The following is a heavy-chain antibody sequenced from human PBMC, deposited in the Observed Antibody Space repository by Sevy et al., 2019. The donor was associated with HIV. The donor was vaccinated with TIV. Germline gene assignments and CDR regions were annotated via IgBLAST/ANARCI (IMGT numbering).Heavy chain of an antibody. J-gene: IGHJ4*02. V-gene: IGHV3-72*01. CDR2: TRNKADGYTT. D-gene: IGHD6-13*01. CDR3: ATHAGIAAAGRVFDY. Sequence: GGSLRLSCVASGFTFSDHYMEWVRQAPGKGLEWVGRTRNKADGYTTEYAASVKCRFTISRDESKNSLYVQMNSLKGEDTAVYYCATHAGIAAAGRVFDYWGQGTLVTVSS. CDR1: GFTFSDHY.